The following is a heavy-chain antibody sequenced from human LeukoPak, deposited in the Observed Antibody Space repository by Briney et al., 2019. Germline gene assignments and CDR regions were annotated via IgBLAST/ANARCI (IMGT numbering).Heavy chain of an antibody. CDR2: IYHSGST. CDR3: ARITVTTDYYYYYMDV. J-gene: IGHJ6*03. CDR1: GGSISSSNW. D-gene: IGHD4-11*01. Sequence: SGTLSLTCAVSGGSISSSNWWSWVRQPPGKGLEWIGEIYHSGSTNYNPSLKSRVTISVDTSKNQFSLKLSSVTAADTAVYYCARITVTTDYYYYYMDVWGKGTTVTVSS. V-gene: IGHV4-4*02.